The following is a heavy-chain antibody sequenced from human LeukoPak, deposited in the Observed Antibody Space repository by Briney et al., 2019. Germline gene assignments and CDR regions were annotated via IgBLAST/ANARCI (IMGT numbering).Heavy chain of an antibody. D-gene: IGHD3-22*01. V-gene: IGHV4-4*02. CDR2: IYHSGST. CDR1: GGSISSSNW. Sequence: SETLSLTCAVSGGSISSSNWWSWVRQPPGKGLEWIGEIYHSGSTNYNPSLKSRVTISVDKSKNQFSLKLSSVTAADTAVYYCARDPYYYDSSAGMDVWGQGTTVTVSS. J-gene: IGHJ6*02. CDR3: ARDPYYYDSSAGMDV.